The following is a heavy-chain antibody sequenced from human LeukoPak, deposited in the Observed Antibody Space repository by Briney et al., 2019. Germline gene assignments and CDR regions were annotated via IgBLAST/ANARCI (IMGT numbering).Heavy chain of an antibody. CDR2: INSDGSST. CDR1: GFTFSSYA. D-gene: IGHD4-17*01. CDR3: VRDNFPYGETR. J-gene: IGHJ4*02. V-gene: IGHV3-74*01. Sequence: GGSLRLSCAASGFTFSSYAMSWVRQAPGKGLVWVSRINSDGSSTSYADSAKGRFTISRDNAKNTLYLQMNSLRAEDTAVYYCVRDNFPYGETRWGQGTLVTVSS.